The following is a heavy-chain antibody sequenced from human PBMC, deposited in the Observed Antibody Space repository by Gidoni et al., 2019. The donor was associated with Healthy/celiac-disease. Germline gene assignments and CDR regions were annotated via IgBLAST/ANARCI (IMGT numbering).Heavy chain of an antibody. D-gene: IGHD3-3*01. CDR2: IIPICGTA. CDR3: ARVAGDMVWSGYHDY. CDR1: GGTFSSYA. J-gene: IGHJ4*02. V-gene: IGHV1-69*06. Sequence: QVQLVQSGAEVKKPGSSVKVSCKASGGTFSSYASIWVRQAPGKGLEWMGGIIPICGTANYAQKFQGRVTMTADKATSTAYMELSSLRSEDTAVYYCARVAGDMVWSGYHDYWGQGTLVTVSS.